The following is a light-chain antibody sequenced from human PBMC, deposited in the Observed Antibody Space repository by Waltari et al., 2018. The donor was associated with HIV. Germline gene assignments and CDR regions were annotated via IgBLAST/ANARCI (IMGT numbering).Light chain of an antibody. V-gene: IGKV3-15*01. CDR2: GAS. CDR3: QQNNNWLLVT. CDR1: QGVGSN. Sequence: EIVMTQSPGTLSVSPGESATLYCRAGQGVGSNLAGHYQKPGQSPRLLVYGASTNATSTPIRFSGSVSGTEVTVNISSLQSEDCAVYYCQQNNNWLLVTFSQGTRLEIK. J-gene: IGKJ5*01.